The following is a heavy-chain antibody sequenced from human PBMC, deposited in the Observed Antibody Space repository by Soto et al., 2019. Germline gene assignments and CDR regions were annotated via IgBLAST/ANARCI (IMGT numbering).Heavy chain of an antibody. Sequence: GGSLRLSCAASGFTFSSYAMHWVRQAPGKGLEWVAILWYDGSNKYYADSVKGRFTISRDNSKSTLFLQMNSLRAEDTAVYYWARVLYGSGLHNPYSWGQGTMVTVSS. CDR2: LWYDGSNK. J-gene: IGHJ4*02. CDR3: ARVLYGSGLHNPYS. D-gene: IGHD3-10*01. CDR1: GFTFSSYA. V-gene: IGHV3-33*01.